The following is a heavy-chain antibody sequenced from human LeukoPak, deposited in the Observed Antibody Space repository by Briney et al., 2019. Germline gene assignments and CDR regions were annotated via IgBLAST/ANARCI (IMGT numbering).Heavy chain of an antibody. J-gene: IGHJ4*02. CDR1: GFTFSDSH. D-gene: IGHD3-22*01. V-gene: IGHV3-11*01. CDR3: AKGDSTYYYDSSGYM. CDR2: ISSSGRTT. Sequence: PGGSLRLSCAASGFTFSDSHMTWIRQAPGKGLEWVSYISSSGRTTYYADSVKGRVTISRDNAKNSLYLQMNSLRAEDTAVYYCAKGDSTYYYDSSGYMWGQGTLVTVSS.